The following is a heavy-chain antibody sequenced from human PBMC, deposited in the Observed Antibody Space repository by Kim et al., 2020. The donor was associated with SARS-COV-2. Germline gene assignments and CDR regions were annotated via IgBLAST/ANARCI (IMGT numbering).Heavy chain of an antibody. V-gene: IGHV4-39*01. D-gene: IGHD2-21*02. CDR3: ARHGSMCLTVVTPSFDY. Sequence: SETLSLTCTVSGGSISSSSYYWGWIRQPPGLGLVGIGSIYYSGNTYYNPSLKSRITISVDTAKNPVSLKLSSVTAADTAVYSCARHGSMCLTVVTPSFDYWGQGTLVTVSS. CDR2: IYYSGNT. CDR1: GGSISSSSYY. J-gene: IGHJ4*02.